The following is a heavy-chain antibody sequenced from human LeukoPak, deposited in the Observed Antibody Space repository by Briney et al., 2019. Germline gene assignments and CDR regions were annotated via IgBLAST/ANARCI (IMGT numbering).Heavy chain of an antibody. V-gene: IGHV1-18*01. CDR1: GYSFNSYG. D-gene: IGHD5-12*01. CDR2: ISASNGNT. CDR3: VRDPGELIVATTFDY. Sequence: ASVKVSGKTSGYSFNSYGISWVRQAPGQGLEWMGWISASNGNTKYPQKFQGRLTMTTDSSTSTAYMDLRSLRSDDTAVYYCVRDPGELIVATTFDYWGQGTLVTVSS. J-gene: IGHJ4*02.